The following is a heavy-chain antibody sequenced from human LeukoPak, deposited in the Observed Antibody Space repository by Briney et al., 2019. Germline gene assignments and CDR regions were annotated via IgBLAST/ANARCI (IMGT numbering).Heavy chain of an antibody. Sequence: SETLSLTCTVSGDSISGSSYYWGWIRQTPGKGLEWIGTISSGGRTYFYPSLRSRVAMSVDTSKNQFSLELTSVTAADTAVYYCARRAVAGPEGLYYFDYWGQGTLVSVSS. CDR3: ARRAVAGPEGLYYFDY. CDR1: GDSISGSSYY. D-gene: IGHD6-19*01. CDR2: ISSGGRT. J-gene: IGHJ4*02. V-gene: IGHV4-39*01.